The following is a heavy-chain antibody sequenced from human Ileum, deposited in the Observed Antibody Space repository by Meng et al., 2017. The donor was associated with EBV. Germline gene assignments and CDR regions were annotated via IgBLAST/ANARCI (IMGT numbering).Heavy chain of an antibody. Sequence: QVPLVEFGRQEKKPGPAVKVSCKASGYTFINYAIHWVRQAPGQGLEWMGWINAGNGNTKFSQTFQGRVSIRRDTSASTVYMELNSLRSEDTAVYYCARDLRYGLKLLPYYSDPWGQGTLVTVSS. D-gene: IGHD2/OR15-2a*01. CDR3: ARDLRYGLKLLPYYSDP. V-gene: IGHV1-3*05. CDR2: INAGNGNT. CDR1: GYTFINYA. J-gene: IGHJ5*02.